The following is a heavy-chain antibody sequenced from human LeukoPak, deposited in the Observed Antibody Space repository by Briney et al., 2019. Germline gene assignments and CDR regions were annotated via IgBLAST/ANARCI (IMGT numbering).Heavy chain of an antibody. D-gene: IGHD5-18*01. CDR2: INGGGSS. CDR3: AKGQGYNYGDSIDY. Sequence: GGSLRLSXAASGFTFSSYEMTWVRQAPGKGLEWVSVINGGGSSYYADSVKGRFTVSRDNSKNTLYLQMNSLRDEDTAVYYCAKGQGYNYGDSIDYWGQGTLVTVSS. V-gene: IGHV3-23*01. CDR1: GFTFSSYE. J-gene: IGHJ4*02.